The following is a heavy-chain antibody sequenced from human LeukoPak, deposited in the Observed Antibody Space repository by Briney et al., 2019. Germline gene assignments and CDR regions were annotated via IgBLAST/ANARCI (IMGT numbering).Heavy chain of an antibody. CDR1: GFIFGDYY. J-gene: IGHJ4*02. CDR3: AREAVGGRYFDY. Sequence: GGSLRLSCAVSGFIFGDYYVSWIRQAPGKGLEWISYISSTGNDKKYADSVKGRFTISKDHAKKSVHLEMNSLRDEDAAIYYCAREAVGGRYFDYWGQGTLVAVSS. V-gene: IGHV3-11*01. D-gene: IGHD6-19*01. CDR2: ISSTGNDK.